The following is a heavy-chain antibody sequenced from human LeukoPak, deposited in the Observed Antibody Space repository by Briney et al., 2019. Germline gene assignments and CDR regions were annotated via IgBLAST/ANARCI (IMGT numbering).Heavy chain of an antibody. D-gene: IGHD5-18*01. CDR1: GYTFTSNG. CDR2: ISCYNGDT. V-gene: IGHV1-18*01. Sequence: ASVKVSCKASGYTFTSNGITWVRQAPGQGLEWVGWISCYNGDTRYAQKFQGRVTVTTDTSTSTAYMELRSLRSDDTAVYYCARDGGTAGYSSGSDYWGQGTLDTVSS. J-gene: IGHJ4*02. CDR3: ARDGGTAGYSSGSDY.